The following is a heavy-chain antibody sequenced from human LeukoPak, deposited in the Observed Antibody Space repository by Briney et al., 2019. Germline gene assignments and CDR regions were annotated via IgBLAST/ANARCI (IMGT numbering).Heavy chain of an antibody. CDR3: ARRGYTSGRYFFDY. D-gene: IGHD6-19*01. V-gene: IGHV4-59*08. CDR1: GASISSYY. CDR2: IHYSGST. Sequence: PSETLSLTCTVSGASISSYYWSWIRQPPGKGPEWIGYIHYSGSTNYNPSLKSRVTVSIDMSKNQFSLRLTSVTAADTAVYYCARRGYTSGRYFFDYWGQGSLVTVSS. J-gene: IGHJ4*02.